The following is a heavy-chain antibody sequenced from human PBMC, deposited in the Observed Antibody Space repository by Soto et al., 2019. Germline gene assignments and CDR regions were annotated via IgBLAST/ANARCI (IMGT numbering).Heavy chain of an antibody. CDR2: ISCRSSYT. Sequence: QVQLVESGGGLVKPGGSLRLSCAASGFTFSDYYMSWIRQAPGQGLELVSYISCRSSYTNYADSVKGRFTISRYNDKNFLYMQRNSLRAEDTSICYCARDSGQYQLLLGYWGQGALVTVSS. CDR1: GFTFSDYY. D-gene: IGHD2-2*01. J-gene: IGHJ4*02. CDR3: ARDSGQYQLLLGY. V-gene: IGHV3-11*06.